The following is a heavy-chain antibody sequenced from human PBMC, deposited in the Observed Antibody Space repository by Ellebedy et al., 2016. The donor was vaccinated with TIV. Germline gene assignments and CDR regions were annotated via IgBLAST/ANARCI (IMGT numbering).Heavy chain of an antibody. V-gene: IGHV3-15*01. CDR3: ATTPGSTIFFQH. J-gene: IGHJ1*01. D-gene: IGHD3-3*01. CDR1: GFSFKDAW. Sequence: GESLKISXEASGFSFKDAWMTWVRQVPGKGLEWVGRIRPRIDGGTPDYAAPSQGRFIITRDDATNTVTLQMSALKGDDTGIYFCATTPGSTIFFQHWGRGAHVRVS. CDR2: IRPRIDGGTP.